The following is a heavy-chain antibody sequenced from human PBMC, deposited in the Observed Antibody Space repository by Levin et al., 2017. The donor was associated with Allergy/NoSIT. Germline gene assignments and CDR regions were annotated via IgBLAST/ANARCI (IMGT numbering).Heavy chain of an antibody. Sequence: GGSLRLSCAASGFTFRNYGMHWVRQAPGKGLEWVAFIFYDRTKQYYVDSVKGRFSVSRDNSKTTLFLQMNSLRADDTGVYYCARDILRYLDWSTAAFDLWGQGTLVTVSS. D-gene: IGHD3-9*01. CDR3: ARDILRYLDWSTAAFDL. CDR2: IFYDRTKQ. J-gene: IGHJ3*01. V-gene: IGHV3-30*03. CDR1: GFTFRNYG.